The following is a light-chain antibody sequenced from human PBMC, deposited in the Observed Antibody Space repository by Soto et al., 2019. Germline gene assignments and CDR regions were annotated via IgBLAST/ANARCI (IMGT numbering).Light chain of an antibody. CDR2: DVS. J-gene: IGLJ1*01. Sequence: SSLNQPASVSGSSGQSITISCPRTSREAGGYNYVSWYQQLPGKASKCMIYDVSNRPSVVSNCFSGSKSGNSASLTISGLQAEDEADYYCSSYTSSSTLGGVFGTGTKVTVL. V-gene: IGLV2-14*01. CDR1: SREAGGYNY. CDR3: SSYTSSSTLGGV.